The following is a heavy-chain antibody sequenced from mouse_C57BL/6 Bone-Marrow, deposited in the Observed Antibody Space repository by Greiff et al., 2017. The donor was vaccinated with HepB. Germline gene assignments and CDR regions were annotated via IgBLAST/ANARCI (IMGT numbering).Heavy chain of an antibody. CDR2: IDPSDSYT. CDR3: ARFGYYGPYWYFDV. D-gene: IGHD1-2*01. J-gene: IGHJ1*03. V-gene: IGHV1-59*01. Sequence: QVQLKQPGAELVRPGTSVKLSCKASGYTFTSYWMHWVKQRPGQGLEWIGVIDPSDSYTNYNQKFKGKATLTVDTSSSTAYMQLSSLTSEDSAVYYCARFGYYGPYWYFDVWGTGTTVTVSS. CDR1: GYTFTSYW.